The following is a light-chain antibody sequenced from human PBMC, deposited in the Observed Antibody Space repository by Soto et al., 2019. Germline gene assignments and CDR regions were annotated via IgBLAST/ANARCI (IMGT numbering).Light chain of an antibody. CDR1: QGISSY. CDR2: AAS. V-gene: IGKV1-8*01. J-gene: IGKJ5*01. CDR3: QQYYSYPIT. Sequence: AIRMTQSPSSFSASTGDRVTITCRASQGISSYLAWYQQKPGKAPKLLIYAASTWQSGVPSRFRGSGSGTDFTLTISCLQSEDFATYYCQQYYSYPITFGQGTRRRLN.